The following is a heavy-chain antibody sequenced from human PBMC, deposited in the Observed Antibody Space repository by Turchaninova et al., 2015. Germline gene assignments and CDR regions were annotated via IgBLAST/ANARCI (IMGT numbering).Heavy chain of an antibody. CDR1: GGSFSGSY. CDR3: ARQWGSGYFAY. J-gene: IGHJ4*02. V-gene: IGHV4-34*01. CDR2: IDRRGST. D-gene: IGHD3-22*01. Sequence: QVQLQQWGAGLLKPSETLSLTCAVYGGSFSGSYWCWIRQPPGKGLEWIGAIDRRGSTNYNPSSTGRVSVVVEPSKNQFSLKLSSVTAADTAVYYCARQWGSGYFAYWGQGTLVTVSS.